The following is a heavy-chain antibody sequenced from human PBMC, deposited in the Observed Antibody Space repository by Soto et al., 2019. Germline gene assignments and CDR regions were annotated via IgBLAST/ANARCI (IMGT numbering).Heavy chain of an antibody. CDR1: GFSLTTSGEA. J-gene: IGHJ6*03. Sequence: SGPTLVNPTQTLTLTCTFSGFSLTTSGEAVGWIRQPPGKALEWLALIYWDDDKRSSPSLKSRLTITKDTSKNQVVLTMTNMDPVDTATYYCAHIPGAGQLLYSYYYYMDGWGKGNTVTVSS. D-gene: IGHD1-1*01. V-gene: IGHV2-5*02. CDR3: AHIPGAGQLLYSYYYYMDG. CDR2: IYWDDDK.